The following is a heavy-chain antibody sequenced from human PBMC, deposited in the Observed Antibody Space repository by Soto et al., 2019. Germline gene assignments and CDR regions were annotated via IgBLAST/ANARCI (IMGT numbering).Heavy chain of an antibody. CDR1: GGSISSGGYY. Sequence: PSETLSLTCTVSGGSISSGGYYWSWIRQHPGKGLEWIGYIYYSGSTYYNPSLKSRVTISVDTSKNQFSLKLSSVTAADTAVYYCARAAHKRSPFRWFDPWGQGTLVTVSS. J-gene: IGHJ5*02. V-gene: IGHV4-31*03. CDR2: IYYSGST. CDR3: ARAAHKRSPFRWFDP.